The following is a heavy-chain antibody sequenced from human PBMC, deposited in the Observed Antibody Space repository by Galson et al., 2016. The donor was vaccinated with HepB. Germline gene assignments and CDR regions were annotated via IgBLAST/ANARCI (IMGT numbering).Heavy chain of an antibody. D-gene: IGHD6-6*01. CDR3: ARAFRSSTVAARVFDP. CDR2: MNPNSGYT. Sequence: SVKVSCKAFGYTFTSYDINWVRQVGGQGLEWMGWMNPNSGYTGYPQKFQDRVTMTRNTSITTAYMELTGLTSEDTAVYYCARAFRSSTVAARVFDPWGQGTLVTVSS. V-gene: IGHV1-8*01. J-gene: IGHJ5*02. CDR1: GYTFTSYD.